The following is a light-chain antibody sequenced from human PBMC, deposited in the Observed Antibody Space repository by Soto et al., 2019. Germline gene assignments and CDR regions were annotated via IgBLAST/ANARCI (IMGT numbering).Light chain of an antibody. CDR1: QSITTY. J-gene: IGKJ5*01. V-gene: IGKV1-39*01. CDR2: AAS. CDR3: QQYGSSGGIT. Sequence: DIQMTQSPSSLSASVGDRVTITCRASQSITTYLNWYRQKPGKAPKLLIYAASSRATGIPDRFSGSGSGTDFTLTITRLEPEDSAMYYCQQYGSSGGITFGHGTRLETK.